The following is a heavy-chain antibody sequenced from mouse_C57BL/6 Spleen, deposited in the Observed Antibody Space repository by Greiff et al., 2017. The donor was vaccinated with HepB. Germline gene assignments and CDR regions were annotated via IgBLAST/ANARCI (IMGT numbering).Heavy chain of an antibody. CDR1: GFTFSDYG. D-gene: IGHD2-5*01. CDR2: ISSGSSTI. J-gene: IGHJ4*01. V-gene: IGHV5-17*01. CDR3: ARDAYYSNYDYAMDY. Sequence: EVQGVESGGGLVKPGGSLKLSCAASGFTFSDYGMHWVRQAPEKGLEWVAYISSGSSTIYYADTVKGRFTISRDNAKNTLFLQMTSLRSEDTAMYYCARDAYYSNYDYAMDYWGQGTSVTVSS.